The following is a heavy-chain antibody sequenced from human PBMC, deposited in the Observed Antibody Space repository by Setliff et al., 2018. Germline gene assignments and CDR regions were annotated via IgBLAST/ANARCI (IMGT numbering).Heavy chain of an antibody. CDR1: GFTFSIYG. V-gene: IGHV3-48*01. D-gene: IGHD6-19*01. J-gene: IGHJ4*02. CDR2: ISSSSSTI. Sequence: HPGGSLRLSCAASGFTFSIYGMNWVRQAPGEGLEWVSYISSSSSTIYYADSVKGRFTISRDNAGDSLYLQMNSLRVEDTAVYFCARDSSSDWYYGKSHDNWGQGTLVTVSS. CDR3: ARDSSSDWYYGKSHDN.